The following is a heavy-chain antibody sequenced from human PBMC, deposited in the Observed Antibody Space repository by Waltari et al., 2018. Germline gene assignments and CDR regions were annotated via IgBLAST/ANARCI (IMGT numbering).Heavy chain of an antibody. CDR1: GYRFIDYY. V-gene: IGHV1-2*02. Sequence: QVQLVQSGAEVKKPGASVTVSCQASGYRFIDYYIHWVRQAPGQGLEWRVGIDPRTGGESYSQDCQYRVSRTGYTSTNTAYMELSRLTPDDTAVYFCAKDVSSADIYYTGGHFDFWAQGTLVIVSS. D-gene: IGHD3-3*01. J-gene: IGHJ4*02. CDR3: AKDVSSADIYYTGGHFDF. CDR2: IDPRTGGE.